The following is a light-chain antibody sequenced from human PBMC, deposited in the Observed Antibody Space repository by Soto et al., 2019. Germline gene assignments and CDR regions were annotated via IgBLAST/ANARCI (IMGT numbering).Light chain of an antibody. J-gene: IGKJ1*01. V-gene: IGKV3-11*01. CDR1: QSVSSY. CDR2: GAS. Sequence: EIVLTQSPATLSLSPGERATLSCRASQSVSSYLAWYQQKPGQAPRLLIYGASNRATGIPARFSGSGSGTDFTLTISSLEPEDFAVYYCQQYGSSITFGQGTKVDI. CDR3: QQYGSSIT.